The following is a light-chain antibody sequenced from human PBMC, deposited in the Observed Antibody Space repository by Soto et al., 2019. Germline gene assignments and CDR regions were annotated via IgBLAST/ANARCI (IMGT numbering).Light chain of an antibody. V-gene: IGKV1-39*01. Sequence: DIQMPQSPSSLSASVGDRVTITCRASRNINSYLNWYQQKVGKAPKLLINAASTLQSGVPLRFRGSGSGTDFTLTISSLQPEDFATYYCQESYNLHTFGGGTKVEIK. CDR1: RNINSY. CDR2: AAS. CDR3: QESYNLHT. J-gene: IGKJ4*01.